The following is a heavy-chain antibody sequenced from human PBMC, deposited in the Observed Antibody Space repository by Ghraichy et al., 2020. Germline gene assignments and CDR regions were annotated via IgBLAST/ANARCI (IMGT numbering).Heavy chain of an antibody. CDR3: AKGYYYDSSGYYLNY. V-gene: IGHV3-23*01. J-gene: IGHJ4*02. CDR2: ISGSGGST. D-gene: IGHD3-22*01. CDR1: GFTFSSYA. Sequence: GGSLRLSCAASGFTFSSYAMSWVRQAPGKGLEWVSAISGSGGSTYYADSVKGRFTISRDNSKNTLYLQMNSLRAEDTAVYYCAKGYYYDSSGYYLNYWGQGTLVTVSS.